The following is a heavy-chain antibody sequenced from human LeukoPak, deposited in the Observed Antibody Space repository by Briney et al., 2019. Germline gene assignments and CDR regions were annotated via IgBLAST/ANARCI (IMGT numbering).Heavy chain of an antibody. D-gene: IGHD3-3*01. Sequence: SVKVSCKASGGTFSSYAISWVRQAPGQGLEWMGGIIPIFGTANYAQKFQGRVTITADESTSTAYMELSSLRSEDTAVYYCARWGSYDFWSGYYGWFDPWGQGTLVTVSS. CDR3: ARWGSYDFWSGYYGWFDP. CDR1: GGTFSSYA. CDR2: IIPIFGTA. V-gene: IGHV1-69*13. J-gene: IGHJ5*02.